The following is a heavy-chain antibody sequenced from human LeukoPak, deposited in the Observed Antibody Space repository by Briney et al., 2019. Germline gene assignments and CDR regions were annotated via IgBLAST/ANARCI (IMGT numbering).Heavy chain of an antibody. CDR1: GGSISSYY. Sequence: PSETLSLTCTVSGGSISSYYWSWIRQPPGKGLEWIGEINHSGSTNYNPSLKSRVTISVDTSKNQFSLKLSSVTAADTAVYYCARGPSGSIPGHFDYWGQGTLVTVSS. CDR2: INHSGST. CDR3: ARGPSGSIPGHFDY. J-gene: IGHJ4*02. V-gene: IGHV4-34*01. D-gene: IGHD3-3*01.